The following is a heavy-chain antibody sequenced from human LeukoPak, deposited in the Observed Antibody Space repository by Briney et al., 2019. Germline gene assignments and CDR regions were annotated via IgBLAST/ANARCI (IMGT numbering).Heavy chain of an antibody. J-gene: IGHJ4*02. CDR1: GGSFSGYY. CDR2: IFYSGTT. Sequence: SETLSLTCTVSGGSFSGYYWSWIRQSPGKGLEWIGYIFYSGTTLYSPSLKSRVTMSVDTSENQFSLKLTSVTAADTAAYYCARHDVVPVIRRGFDFWGQASLVTVSS. V-gene: IGHV4-59*08. CDR3: ARHDVVPVIRRGFDF. D-gene: IGHD2-21*02.